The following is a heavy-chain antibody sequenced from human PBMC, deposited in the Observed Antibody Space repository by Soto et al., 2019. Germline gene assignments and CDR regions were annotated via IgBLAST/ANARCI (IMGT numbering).Heavy chain of an antibody. J-gene: IGHJ5*02. Sequence: QITLKESGPTLVKPTQTLTLTCTFSGFSLSTPGVTVGWIRHPPGKALEWLALIYWDDDQRYSPSLKSRLTINKDTSKKQVVLTMSNMDPVDTGTYYCAHRLCYSIGWKRTNWFYPWGQGTLVTVSS. CDR1: GFSLSTPGVT. CDR2: IYWDDDQ. D-gene: IGHD6-19*01. CDR3: AHRLCYSIGWKRTNWFYP. V-gene: IGHV2-5*02.